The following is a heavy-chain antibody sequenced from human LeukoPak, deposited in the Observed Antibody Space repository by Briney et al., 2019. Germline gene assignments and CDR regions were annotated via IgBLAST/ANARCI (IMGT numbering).Heavy chain of an antibody. J-gene: IGHJ4*02. CDR1: GFTFNSYW. D-gene: IGHD3-22*01. Sequence: SGGSLRLSCAASGFTFNSYWMHWVRQAPGKGLVWVSRINSDGSGTSDADFVKGQFTISRDNSKNTLYLQMNSLSADDTAVYYCARKLLYYDRSGPSFDYWGQGTLVTVSS. CDR3: ARKLLYYDRSGPSFDY. V-gene: IGHV3-74*01. CDR2: INSDGSGT.